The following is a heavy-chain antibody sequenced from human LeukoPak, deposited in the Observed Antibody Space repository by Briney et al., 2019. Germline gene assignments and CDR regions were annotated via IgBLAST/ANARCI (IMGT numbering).Heavy chain of an antibody. J-gene: IGHJ4*02. V-gene: IGHV3-53*01. CDR2: ISSGGNT. D-gene: IGHD3-22*01. CDR3: ARGDSSGYAFDY. Sequence: GGSLRLSCAASEFTVSTNYMTWVRQAPGKGLEWVSIISSGGNTYYADSVKGRFTISRDISKHTLYLQMNSLRAEDTAVYYCARGDSSGYAFDYWGQGTLVTVSS. CDR1: EFTVSTNY.